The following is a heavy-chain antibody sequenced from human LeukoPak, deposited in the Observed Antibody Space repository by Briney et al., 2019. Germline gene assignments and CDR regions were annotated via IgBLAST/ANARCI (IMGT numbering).Heavy chain of an antibody. CDR1: GGSISSYY. J-gene: IGHJ4*02. D-gene: IGHD4-17*01. Sequence: SQTLSLTCTVPGGSISSYYWSWIRQPPGKGLEWIGYIYYSGSTNYNPSLKSRVTISVDTSKNQFSLKLSSVTAADTAVYYCARYIMTTVTTGTFDYWGQGTLVTVSS. CDR3: ARYIMTTVTTGTFDY. V-gene: IGHV4-59*08. CDR2: IYYSGST.